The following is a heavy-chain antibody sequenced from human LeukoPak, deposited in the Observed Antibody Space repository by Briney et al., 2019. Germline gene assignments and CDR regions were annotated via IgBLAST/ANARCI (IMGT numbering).Heavy chain of an antibody. CDR1: GHTFTRYG. CDR2: ISGYNGNT. J-gene: IGHJ4*02. V-gene: IGHV1-18*01. Sequence: ASVKVSCKASGHTFTRYGVTWVRQAPGQGLDWMGWISGYNGNTKYEEKFQGRVTMTTDTSTSTAYMELRSLRSDDTAMYYCARVAYGANYFDLWGQGTLVTVSS. CDR3: ARVAYGANYFDL. D-gene: IGHD4-17*01.